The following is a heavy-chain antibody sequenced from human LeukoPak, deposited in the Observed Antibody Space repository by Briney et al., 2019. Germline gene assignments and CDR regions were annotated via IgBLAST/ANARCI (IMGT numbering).Heavy chain of an antibody. Sequence: PGGSLRLSCAASEFTFSIYAIHWVRQARGKGLEWVALISYDGSKKYYADSMKGRFTISRDNSKNTLYLQINSLRAEDTAVYYCARDPILYDRIGVVPTAQPLGYLDLWGRGTLVTVSS. D-gene: IGHD2-2*01. J-gene: IGHJ2*01. CDR3: ARDPILYDRIGVVPTAQPLGYLDL. CDR1: EFTFSIYA. CDR2: ISYDGSKK. V-gene: IGHV3-30*04.